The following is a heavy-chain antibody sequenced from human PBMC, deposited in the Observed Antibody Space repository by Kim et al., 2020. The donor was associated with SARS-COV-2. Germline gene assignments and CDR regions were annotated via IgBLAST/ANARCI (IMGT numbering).Heavy chain of an antibody. CDR1: GFTFGDYA. D-gene: IGHD3-10*01. Sequence: GGSLRLSCTASGFTFGDYAMSWFRQAPGKGLEWVGFIRSKAYGGTTEYAASVKGRFTISRDDSKSIAYLQMNSLKTEDTAVYYCTRVLYGSGSYYNADYWGQGTLVTVSS. J-gene: IGHJ4*02. CDR2: IRSKAYGGTT. V-gene: IGHV3-49*03. CDR3: TRVLYGSGSYYNADY.